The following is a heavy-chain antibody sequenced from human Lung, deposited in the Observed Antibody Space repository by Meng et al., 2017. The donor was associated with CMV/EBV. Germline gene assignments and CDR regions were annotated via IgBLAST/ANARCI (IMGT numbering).Heavy chain of an antibody. CDR2: IYQSGST. Sequence: QVQLQESGPGLVKPSGTLSPTSAGPGGPLTRSNLWTWVRQVPGKGLEWIGEIYQSGSTNYNPSLKSRVTISVDKFKNQFSLKLGSVTAADTAVYYCARIERRRILKYCGSDCSTTDYWGQGTLVTVSS. D-gene: IGHD2-21*02. CDR1: GGPLTRSNL. V-gene: IGHV4-4*02. CDR3: ARIERRRILKYCGSDCSTTDY. J-gene: IGHJ4*02.